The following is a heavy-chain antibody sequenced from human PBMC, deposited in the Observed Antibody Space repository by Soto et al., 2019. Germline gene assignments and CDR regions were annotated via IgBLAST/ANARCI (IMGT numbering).Heavy chain of an antibody. J-gene: IGHJ4*02. CDR3: ATPTQTYYDFWSGQNDY. CDR2: ISYDGSNK. Sequence: GVSLRLSCAASGFTFSSYAMHWVRQAPGKGLEWVAVISYDGSNKYYADSVKGRFTISRDNSKNTLYLQMNSLRAEDTAVYYCATPTQTYYDFWSGQNDYWGQGTLVTDS. CDR1: GFTFSSYA. V-gene: IGHV3-30-3*01. D-gene: IGHD3-3*01.